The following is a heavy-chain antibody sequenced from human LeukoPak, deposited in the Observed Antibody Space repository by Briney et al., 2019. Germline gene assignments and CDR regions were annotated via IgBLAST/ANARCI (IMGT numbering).Heavy chain of an antibody. D-gene: IGHD1-26*01. V-gene: IGHV3-23*01. CDR1: GFTFSTYW. J-gene: IGHJ3*02. Sequence: GGSLRLSCAASGFTFSTYWMNWVRQAPGKGLEWVSAISGSGGSTYYADSVKGRFTISRDNSKNTLYLQMNSLRAEDTAVYYCAKNRWELLFYAFDIWGQGTMVTVSS. CDR3: AKNRWELLFYAFDI. CDR2: ISGSGGST.